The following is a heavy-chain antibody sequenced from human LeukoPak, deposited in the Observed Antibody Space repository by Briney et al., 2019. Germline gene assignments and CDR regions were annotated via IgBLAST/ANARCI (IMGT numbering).Heavy chain of an antibody. J-gene: IGHJ5*02. V-gene: IGHV3-21*01. D-gene: IGHD2-2*01. CDR3: ARHRRGYQLLPINWFDP. CDR1: GITLSNHW. CDR2: ISGSGGST. Sequence: GGSLRLSCAASGITLSNHWMHRVRQAPGKGLEWVSAISGSGGSTYYADSVKGRFTISRDNAKNSLYLQMNSLRAEDTAVYYCARHRRGYQLLPINWFDPWGQGTLVTVSS.